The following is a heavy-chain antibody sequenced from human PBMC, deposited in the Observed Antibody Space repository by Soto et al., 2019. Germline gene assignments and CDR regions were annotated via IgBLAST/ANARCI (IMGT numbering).Heavy chain of an antibody. D-gene: IGHD2-2*03. J-gene: IGHJ4*02. CDR3: ARDGYCSSTSCYRSDY. V-gene: IGHV1-46*01. CDR1: GYTFTSYY. CDR2: INPSGGST. Sequence: ASVKVSCKASGYTFTSYYMHWVRQAPGQGLEWMGIINPSGGSTSYAQKFQGRVTMTRDTSTSTVYMELSSLRSEDTAVYYCARDGYCSSTSCYRSDYWGQGTLVTVSS.